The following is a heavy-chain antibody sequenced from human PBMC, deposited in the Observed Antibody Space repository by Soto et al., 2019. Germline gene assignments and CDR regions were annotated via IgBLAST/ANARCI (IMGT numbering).Heavy chain of an antibody. CDR2: INRGGST. J-gene: IGHJ5*01. CDR3: ARGIKGYSSSWFDS. D-gene: IGHD6-13*01. CDR1: GGSFSGHD. Sequence: SETLSLTCAVYGGSFSGHDWSWIRQPPGKGLEWIGEINRGGSTNYNPSLKSRTTISVDTSKNQFSLKLASVTATDTAVYYCARGIKGYSSSWFDSWGQGTLVTVSS. V-gene: IGHV4-34*01.